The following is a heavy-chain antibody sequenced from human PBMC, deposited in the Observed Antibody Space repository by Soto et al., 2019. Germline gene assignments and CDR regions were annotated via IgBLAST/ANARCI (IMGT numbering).Heavy chain of an antibody. V-gene: IGHV4-39*01. CDR2: IYYSGST. D-gene: IGHD3-10*01. CDR1: GGSISSSSYY. J-gene: IGHJ4*02. Sequence: PSETLSLTCTVSGGSISSSSYYWGWIRQPPGKGLEWIGSIYYSGSTYYNPSLKSRVTISVDTSKNQFSLKLSSVTAADTAVYYCARLLVGFGELLSYYFDYWGQGTLVTVSS. CDR3: ARLLVGFGELLSYYFDY.